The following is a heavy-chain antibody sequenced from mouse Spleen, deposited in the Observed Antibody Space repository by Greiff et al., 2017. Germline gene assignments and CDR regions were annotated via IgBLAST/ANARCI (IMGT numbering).Heavy chain of an antibody. J-gene: IGHJ3*01. CDR2: IDPETGGT. CDR1: GYTFTDYE. D-gene: IGHD2-13*01. Sequence: QVQLQQSGAELVRPGASVTLSCKASGYTFTDYEMHWVKQTPVHGLEWIGAIDPETGGTAYNQKFKGKAILTADKSSSTAYMELRSLTSEDSAVYYCTRHYGDYPFAYWGQGTLVTVSA. V-gene: IGHV1-15*01. CDR3: TRHYGDYPFAY.